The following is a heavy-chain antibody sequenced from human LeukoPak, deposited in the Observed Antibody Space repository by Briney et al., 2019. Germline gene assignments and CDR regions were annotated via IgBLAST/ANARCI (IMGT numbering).Heavy chain of an antibody. J-gene: IGHJ4*02. D-gene: IGHD5-18*01. CDR2: ISWNSGSI. Sequence: GGSLRLSCAASGFTFDDYAMHWVRQAPGKGLEWVSGISWNSGSIGYADSVKGRFTISRDNAKNSLYLQMNSLRAEDTALCYCAKERYSYGYFDYWGQGTLVTVSS. CDR1: GFTFDDYA. V-gene: IGHV3-9*01. CDR3: AKERYSYGYFDY.